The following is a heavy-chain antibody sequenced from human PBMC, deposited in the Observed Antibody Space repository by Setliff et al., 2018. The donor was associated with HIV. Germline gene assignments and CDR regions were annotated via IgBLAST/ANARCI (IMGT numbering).Heavy chain of an antibody. CDR2: ISWDGGST. V-gene: IGHV3-43*01. J-gene: IGHJ4*01. CDR3: VKDRTIFGVVLAYFDY. CDR1: GFACDDYS. Sequence: PGGSLRLPCAASGFACDDYSMHWVRQAPGKGLEWVAIISWDGGSTYYADSVEGRITISRDNSKNSLYLQMNSLRTEDTALYYCVKDRTIFGVVLAYFDYWCQGTLVTVSS. D-gene: IGHD3-3*01.